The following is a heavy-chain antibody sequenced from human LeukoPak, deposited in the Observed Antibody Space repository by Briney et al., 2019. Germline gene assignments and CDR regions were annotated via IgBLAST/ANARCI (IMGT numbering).Heavy chain of an antibody. Sequence: ASVKVSCKASGYTFTNNYLHWVRQAPGQGLEWMGMIYPRDGSTSYAQNFQGRVTMTRDTSTTTVHMELRGLSSEDTAVYYCARDQEGFDYWGQGTVVTVSS. CDR1: GYTFTNNY. J-gene: IGHJ4*02. V-gene: IGHV1-46*01. CDR2: IYPRDGST. CDR3: ARDQEGFDY.